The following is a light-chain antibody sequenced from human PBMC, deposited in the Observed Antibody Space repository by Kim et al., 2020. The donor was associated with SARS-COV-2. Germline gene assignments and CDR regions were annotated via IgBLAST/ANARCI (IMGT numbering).Light chain of an antibody. Sequence: SPRERAALSCRGRRRITTSLVWYQQQPGQAPRLRIYDASTRATGVPARFSCSGSGTDFTLTINSLQSEDFAVYYCQQYHSWPPMYTFGQGTKLEI. CDR2: DAS. CDR1: RRITTS. CDR3: QQYHSWPPMYT. J-gene: IGKJ2*01. V-gene: IGKV3-15*01.